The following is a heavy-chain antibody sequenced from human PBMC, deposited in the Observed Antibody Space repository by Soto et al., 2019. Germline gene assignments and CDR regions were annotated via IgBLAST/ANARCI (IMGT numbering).Heavy chain of an antibody. J-gene: IGHJ6*02. CDR3: ARYNWNPRRGYYDMDV. CDR2: IIPIFGTA. CDR1: GGTFSSYA. Sequence: SVKLSCKASGGTFSSYAISWVRQAPGQGLEWMGGIIPIFGTANYAQKFQGRVTITADESTSTAYMELSSLRSEDTAVYYCARYNWNPRRGYYDMDVWGQGTTVTVSS. V-gene: IGHV1-69*13. D-gene: IGHD1-20*01.